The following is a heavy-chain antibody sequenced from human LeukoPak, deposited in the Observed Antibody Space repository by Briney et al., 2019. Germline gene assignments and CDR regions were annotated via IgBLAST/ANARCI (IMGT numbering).Heavy chain of an antibody. D-gene: IGHD3-16*02. CDR3: VTDVRLGDLSPDY. J-gene: IGHJ4*02. CDR1: GYTLTELS. Sequence: ASVKVSCKVSGYTLTELSMHWVRQAPGKGLEWVGDFDPEDGETIYAQNVKGRVTMTEDTSTDTAYMELSSLRAEDTAVYYCVTDVRLGDLSPDYWEQGTLVTVSS. V-gene: IGHV1-24*01. CDR2: FDPEDGET.